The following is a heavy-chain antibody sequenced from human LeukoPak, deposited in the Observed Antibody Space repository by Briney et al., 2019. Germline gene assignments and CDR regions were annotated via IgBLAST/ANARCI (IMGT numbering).Heavy chain of an antibody. CDR3: ASDSFSISAQSTVNFGY. CDR1: GFTFSNYW. V-gene: IGHV3-7*01. J-gene: IGHJ4*02. D-gene: IGHD2-21*01. Sequence: GGSLGLSCAASGFTFSNYWMSWVRQAPGKGLEWVANINEDGSAQYYVGSVRGRFTISRDKAKNSLYLQMNGLRVEDTAVYYCASDSFSISAQSTVNFGYWGQGILVTVSS. CDR2: INEDGSAQ.